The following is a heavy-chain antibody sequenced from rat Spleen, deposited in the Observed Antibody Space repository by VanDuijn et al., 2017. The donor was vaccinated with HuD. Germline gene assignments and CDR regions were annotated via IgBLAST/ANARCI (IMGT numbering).Heavy chain of an antibody. CDR3: TRGGNYDFDH. J-gene: IGHJ2*01. CDR1: GFTFSHYG. CDR2: INYDGRST. Sequence: EVQLVESGGDLVQPGRSLKLTCAASGFTFSHYGMAWVRQAPTKGLEWVATINYDGRSTFYRDSVRDRFTISRDNGKNILYLQIDSLRSEDTATYYCTRGGNYDFDHWGQGVMVTVSS. V-gene: IGHV5-29*01. D-gene: IGHD1-10*01.